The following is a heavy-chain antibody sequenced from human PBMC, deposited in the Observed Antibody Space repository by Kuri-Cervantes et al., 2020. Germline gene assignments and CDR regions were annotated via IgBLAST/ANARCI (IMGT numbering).Heavy chain of an antibody. CDR2: IYYSGST. Sequence: SETLSLTCTVSGGSISSYYWSWIRQPPGKVLEWIGYIYYSGSTNYNPSLKSRVTISVDTSKNQFSLKLSSVTAADTAVYYCARKGNYGDYFYAFNIWGQGTMVTVSS. J-gene: IGHJ3*02. V-gene: IGHV4-59*01. CDR1: GGSISSYY. D-gene: IGHD4-17*01. CDR3: ARKGNYGDYFYAFNI.